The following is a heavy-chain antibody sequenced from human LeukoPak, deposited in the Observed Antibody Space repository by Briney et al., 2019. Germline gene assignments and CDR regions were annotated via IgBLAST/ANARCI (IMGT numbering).Heavy chain of an antibody. V-gene: IGHV3-21*01. Sequence: GGSLRLSCAASGFTFSSYSMNWVRQAPGKGLEWVSSISSSSRYIYYADSVKGRFTISRDNAKNSLYLQMNSLRAEDTAVYYCARDMDLDIVVVVAATALDYWGQGTLVTVSS. CDR1: GFTFSSYS. CDR3: ARDMDLDIVVVVAATALDY. D-gene: IGHD2-15*01. J-gene: IGHJ4*02. CDR2: ISSSSRYI.